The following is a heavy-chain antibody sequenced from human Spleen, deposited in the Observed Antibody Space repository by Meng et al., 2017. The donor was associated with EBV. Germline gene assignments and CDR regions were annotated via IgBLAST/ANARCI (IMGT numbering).Heavy chain of an antibody. CDR2: TYYRSKWYN. D-gene: IGHD3-9*01. V-gene: IGHV6-1*01. Sequence: QVQLQQSGPGTVKPSHTLSPTRASSGDSVSNINGGWNWIRQSPSRGLEWLGRTYYRSKWYNDYAVSVKGRITINPDTTKNQVSLQLNSVTPEDTAVYYCAGVGSTISTDWFDTWGQGTLVTVSS. CDR3: AGVGSTISTDWFDT. J-gene: IGHJ5*02. CDR1: GDSVSNINGG.